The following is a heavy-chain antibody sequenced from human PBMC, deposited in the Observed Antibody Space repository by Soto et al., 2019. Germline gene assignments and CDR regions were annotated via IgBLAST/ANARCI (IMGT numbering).Heavy chain of an antibody. CDR2: IYYCGTT. J-gene: IGHJ5*02. V-gene: IGHV4-61*01. Sequence: QVQLQESGPGLVKPSDTLSLTCTVSGGSVSSDNYYWNCIRQPPGKGLEWIGYIYYCGTTNYNPPLKSRDANSLDTSHNQLSLELTSATAADTAVYYCERQLTGATKRRWFDPWGRGTLVTVSS. D-gene: IGHD1-20*01. CDR3: ERQLTGATKRRWFDP. CDR1: GGSVSSDNYY.